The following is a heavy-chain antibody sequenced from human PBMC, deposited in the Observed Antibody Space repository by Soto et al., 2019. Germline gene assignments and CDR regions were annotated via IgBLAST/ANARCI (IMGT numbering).Heavy chain of an antibody. Sequence: KTXGTLSLTCAVYGGSFSGYYWSGIRQPPGKGLEWIGEINHSGSTNYNPSLKSRVTISVDTSKNQFSLKLSSVTAADTAVYYCARGSPDNWFDPWGQGTLVTVSS. J-gene: IGHJ5*02. CDR3: ARGSPDNWFDP. CDR2: INHSGST. CDR1: GGSFSGYY. V-gene: IGHV4-34*01.